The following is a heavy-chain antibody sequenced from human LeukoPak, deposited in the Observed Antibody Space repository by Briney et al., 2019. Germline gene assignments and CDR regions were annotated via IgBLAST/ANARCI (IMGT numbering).Heavy chain of an antibody. CDR1: GFTVSSNY. D-gene: IGHD3-16*02. CDR3: ARVWGSYRQHTDLLYFDY. CDR2: IYSGGST. Sequence: GGSLRLSCAASGFTVSSNYMSWVRQAPGKGLEWVSVIYSGGSTYYADSVKGRFTISRDNSKNTLYLQMNSLRAEDTAVYYCARVWGSYRQHTDLLYFDYWGQGTLVTVSS. J-gene: IGHJ4*02. V-gene: IGHV3-53*01.